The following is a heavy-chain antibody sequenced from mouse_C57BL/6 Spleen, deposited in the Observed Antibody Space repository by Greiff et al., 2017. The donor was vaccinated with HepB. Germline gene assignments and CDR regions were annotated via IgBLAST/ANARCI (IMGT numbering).Heavy chain of an antibody. Sequence: VQLQQSGAELVRPGASVKLSCTASGFNIKDDYMHWVKQRPEQGLEWIGWIDLENGDTEYASKFQGKATITADTSSNTAYLQLSSLTSEDTAVYYCTTGAAQATGFAYWGQGTLVTVSA. CDR1: GFNIKDDY. D-gene: IGHD3-2*02. CDR2: IDLENGDT. J-gene: IGHJ3*01. CDR3: TTGAAQATGFAY. V-gene: IGHV14-4*01.